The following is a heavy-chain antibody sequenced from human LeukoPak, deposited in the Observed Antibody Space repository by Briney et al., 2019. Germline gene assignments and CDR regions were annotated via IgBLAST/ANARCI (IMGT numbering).Heavy chain of an antibody. Sequence: PGGSLRLSCAASGFTFSSYAMHWVRQAPGKGLEWVAVISYDGSNKYYADSVKGRFTISRDNSKNTLYLQMNSLRAEDTAVYYCAKDIVDGSVSYWDYRGQGTLVTVSS. CDR2: ISYDGSNK. CDR3: AKDIVDGSVSYWDY. V-gene: IGHV3-30*04. D-gene: IGHD3-10*01. J-gene: IGHJ4*02. CDR1: GFTFSSYA.